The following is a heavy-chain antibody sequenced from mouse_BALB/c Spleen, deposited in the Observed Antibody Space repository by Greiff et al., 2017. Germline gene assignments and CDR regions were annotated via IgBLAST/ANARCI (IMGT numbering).Heavy chain of an antibody. Sequence: VKLMESGAELVRPGTSVKISCKASGYTFTNYWLGWVKQRPGHGLEWIGDIYPGGGYTNYNEKFKGKATLTADTSSSTAYMQLSSLTSEDSAVYFCARKGRYFDVWGAGTTVTVSS. CDR1: GYTFTNYW. J-gene: IGHJ1*01. CDR2: IYPGGGYT. V-gene: IGHV1-63*02. CDR3: ARKGRYFDV.